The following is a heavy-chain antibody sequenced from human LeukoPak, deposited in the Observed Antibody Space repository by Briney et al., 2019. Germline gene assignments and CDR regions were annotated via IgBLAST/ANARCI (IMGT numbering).Heavy chain of an antibody. J-gene: IGHJ5*02. Sequence: SETLSLTCTVPGGSISGSSYYWGWIRQPPGKGLEWIGIIYYSGSTYYNPSLKSRVTISVDTSKNHFSLRLSSVTAADTAVYYCARGLPDHSSSWYGGADWFDPWGQGTLVTVSS. V-gene: IGHV4-39*02. CDR3: ARGLPDHSSSWYGGADWFDP. CDR1: GGSISGSSYY. CDR2: IYYSGST. D-gene: IGHD6-13*01.